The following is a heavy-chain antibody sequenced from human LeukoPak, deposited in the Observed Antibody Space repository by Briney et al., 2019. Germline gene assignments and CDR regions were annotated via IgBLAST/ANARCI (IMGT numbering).Heavy chain of an antibody. CDR2: IRSKANSYAT. D-gene: IGHD4-17*01. V-gene: IGHV3-73*01. Sequence: GGSLRLSXAASGFTFSGSTMHWVRQASGKGLEWVGRIRSKANSYATAYTESVKDRFTISRDDSKNTAYLQMNSLRTEDTAVYYCTGQPNYGDYPNWGQGTLVTVSS. J-gene: IGHJ4*02. CDR3: TGQPNYGDYPN. CDR1: GFTFSGST.